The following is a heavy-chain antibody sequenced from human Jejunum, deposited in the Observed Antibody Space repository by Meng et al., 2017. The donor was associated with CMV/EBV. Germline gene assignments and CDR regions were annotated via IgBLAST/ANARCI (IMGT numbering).Heavy chain of an antibody. CDR1: GFTLRDYY. V-gene: IGHV3-74*01. Sequence: GFTLRDYYMHWVRQAPGKGLLWVSRINSDGTIAYYADSVEGRFTISRDNTKNTLYLQMNSLRAEDTATYFCARGGYDFWTDYFHYWGQGTLVTVSS. CDR3: ARGGYDFWTDYFHY. D-gene: IGHD3-3*01. CDR2: INSDGTIA. J-gene: IGHJ4*02.